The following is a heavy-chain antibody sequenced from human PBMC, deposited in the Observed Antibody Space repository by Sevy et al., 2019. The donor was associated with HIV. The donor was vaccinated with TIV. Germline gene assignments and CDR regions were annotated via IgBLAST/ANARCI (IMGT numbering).Heavy chain of an antibody. J-gene: IGHJ6*02. D-gene: IGHD3-9*01. Sequence: ASVKVSCKASGGTFSSYAISWVRQAPGQGLEWMGGIIPIFGTANYAQKFQGRVTITADESTSTAYMELSSLRYEDTAVYYCAGPDILTGYDPYYYYGMDVWGQGTTVTVSS. CDR1: GGTFSSYA. CDR3: AGPDILTGYDPYYYYGMDV. CDR2: IIPIFGTA. V-gene: IGHV1-69*13.